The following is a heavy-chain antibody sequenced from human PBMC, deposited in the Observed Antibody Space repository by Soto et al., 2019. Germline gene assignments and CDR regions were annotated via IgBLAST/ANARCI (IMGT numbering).Heavy chain of an antibody. CDR2: IYHSGST. CDR3: ARDLDYYDSSGYSNVYWFDP. CDR1: GGSISSGGYS. J-gene: IGHJ5*02. Sequence: SETLSLTCAVSGGSISSGGYSWSWIRQPPGKGLEWIGYIYHSGSTYYNPSLKSRVTISVDRSKNQFSLKLSSVTAADTAVYYCARDLDYYDSSGYSNVYWFDPWGQGTLVTVSS. D-gene: IGHD3-22*01. V-gene: IGHV4-30-2*01.